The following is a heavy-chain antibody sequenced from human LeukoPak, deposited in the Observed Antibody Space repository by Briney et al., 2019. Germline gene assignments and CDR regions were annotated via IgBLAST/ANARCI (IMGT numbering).Heavy chain of an antibody. V-gene: IGHV3-30*03. CDR3: ATDGDNRYYYDSTGYPPLDY. CDR2: ISYDGSKT. Sequence: GGSPRLSCAASGFTFNTYAMHWVRQAPGKGLEWVTVISYDGSKTYYADSVKGRFTVSRDNSKNTLYLQMNSLRVEDSAVYFRATDGDNRYYYDSTGYPPLDYWGQGTLVTVSS. CDR1: GFTFNTYA. J-gene: IGHJ4*02. D-gene: IGHD3-22*01.